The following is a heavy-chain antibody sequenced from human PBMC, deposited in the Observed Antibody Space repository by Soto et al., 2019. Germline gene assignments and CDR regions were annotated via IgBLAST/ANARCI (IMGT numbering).Heavy chain of an antibody. CDR1: GYTFTSYG. J-gene: IGHJ5*02. V-gene: IGHV1-18*01. CDR2: ISAYNGNT. Sequence: ASVKVCCKASGYTFTSYGISWVRQAPGQGLEWMGWISAYNGNTNYAQKLQGRVTMTTDTSTSTAYMELRSLRSDDTAVYYCARDYYDTRWFDPWGHGTLVTVSS. CDR3: ARDYYDTRWFDP. D-gene: IGHD3-22*01.